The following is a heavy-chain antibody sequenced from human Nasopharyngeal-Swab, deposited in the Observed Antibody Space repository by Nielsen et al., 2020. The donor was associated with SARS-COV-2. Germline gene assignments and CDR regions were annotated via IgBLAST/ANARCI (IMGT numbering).Heavy chain of an antibody. V-gene: IGHV3-74*01. CDR3: ARGRGSSTSMIGY. Sequence: GESLKISCAASGFTFSSYWMHWVRQAPGKGLVWVSRINSDGRTTTYADSVKGRFTISRDNAKNTLYLQMNSLRAEDTAVYYCARGRGSSTSMIGYWGQGTLVTASS. J-gene: IGHJ4*02. CDR2: INSDGRTT. D-gene: IGHD2/OR15-2a*01. CDR1: GFTFSSYW.